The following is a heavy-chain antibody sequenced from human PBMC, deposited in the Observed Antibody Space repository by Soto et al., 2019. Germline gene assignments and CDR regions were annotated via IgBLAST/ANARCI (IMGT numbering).Heavy chain of an antibody. Sequence: GGSLRLSCAASGFILSTYGMHWVRQAPGKGLEWVAMISHDGNAQYYVDSVKGRFSVSRDTSKNTLHLHMNSLRSEDTGLCYCARDYGPSNWYNWFHPWGQGTLVTVS. D-gene: IGHD4-17*01. V-gene: IGHV3-30*03. CDR2: ISHDGNAQ. CDR3: ARDYGPSNWYNWFHP. J-gene: IGHJ5*02. CDR1: GFILSTYG.